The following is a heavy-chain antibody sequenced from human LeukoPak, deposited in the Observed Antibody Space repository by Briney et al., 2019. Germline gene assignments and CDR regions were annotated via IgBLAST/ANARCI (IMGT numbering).Heavy chain of an antibody. CDR2: ILYDGSTQ. Sequence: GGSLRLSCAASGFTFSTFSMHWVRQAPGKGLEWVAVILYDGSTQYYADSVRGRFTASRDNSKDTLYLQMNSLRVEDTAVYYCARVNCRSTSCSPFDYWGQGTLDTVSS. J-gene: IGHJ4*02. D-gene: IGHD2-2*01. CDR1: GFTFSTFS. CDR3: ARVNCRSTSCSPFDY. V-gene: IGHV3-30*04.